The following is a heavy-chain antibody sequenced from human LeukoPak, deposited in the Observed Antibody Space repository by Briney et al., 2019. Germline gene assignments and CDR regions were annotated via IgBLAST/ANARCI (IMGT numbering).Heavy chain of an antibody. CDR2: ISYDGSNK. CDR1: GFTSSSYA. J-gene: IGHJ4*02. V-gene: IGHV3-30*04. CDR3: AREGGIAVAGALDY. Sequence: GGSLRLSCAASGFTSSSYAMHWVRQAPGKGLEWVAVISYDGSNKYYADSVKGRFTISRDNSKNTLYLQMNSLRAEDTAVYYCAREGGIAVAGALDYWGQGTLVTVSS. D-gene: IGHD6-19*01.